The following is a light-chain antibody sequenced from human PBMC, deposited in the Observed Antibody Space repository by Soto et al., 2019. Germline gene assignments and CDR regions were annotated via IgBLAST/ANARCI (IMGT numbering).Light chain of an antibody. CDR2: EVR. CDR3: SPSAGSNNHGI. V-gene: IGLV2-8*01. J-gene: IGLJ2*01. CDR1: SSDVGGYNY. Sequence: QSALTQPPSASESPGQSVTISCTGTSSDVGGYNYVSWYQQHPGNAPKVMIEEVRKRPSGVPERFSGSKSGNTAALTVSGLQADDEEAYYCSPSAGSNNHGIFGAGTKLTVL.